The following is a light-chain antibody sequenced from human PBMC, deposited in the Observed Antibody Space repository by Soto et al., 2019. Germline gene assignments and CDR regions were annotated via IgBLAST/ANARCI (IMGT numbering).Light chain of an antibody. CDR2: GSS. J-gene: IGKJ2*01. Sequence: DIVMTQSPVTLSVSPGERATLSCRASQSVSSNLAWYQQKPGQSLRLLLYGSSTRATGIPARFRGSGSGTEFTLTISSLQSEDFAVYYCQQYNNWPHTFGQGTKLKIK. CDR3: QQYNNWPHT. V-gene: IGKV3-15*01. CDR1: QSVSSN.